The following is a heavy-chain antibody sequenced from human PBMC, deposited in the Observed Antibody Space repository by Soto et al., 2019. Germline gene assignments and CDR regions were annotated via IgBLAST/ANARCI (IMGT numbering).Heavy chain of an antibody. D-gene: IGHD3-16*01. CDR3: TKARLWGGDGYNSYYYNAMDV. J-gene: IGHJ6*02. V-gene: IGHV3-23*01. CDR2: ISGRI. Sequence: GGPLRLSCAASGFTFSSYAMSWVRQAPGKGLEWVSAISGRIGYADSVKGRFTISRDNAKNSLYLQMNSLRPEDTALYYCTKARLWGGDGYNSYYYNAMDVWGQGTTVTVSS. CDR1: GFTFSSYA.